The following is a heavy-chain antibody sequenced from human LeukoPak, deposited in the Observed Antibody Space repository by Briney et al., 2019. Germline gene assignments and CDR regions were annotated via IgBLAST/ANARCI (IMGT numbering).Heavy chain of an antibody. Sequence: SETLSLTCTVSGGSISSYYWSWIRQPPGKGLEWIGYIYCSGSVYYNPSLNSRVTLSMDPSKSQFSLKLTSVTAADTAVYYCASVGQWLIPWGQGTLVTVSS. CDR3: ASVGQWLIP. J-gene: IGHJ5*02. CDR1: GGSISSYY. CDR2: IYCSGSV. D-gene: IGHD6-19*01. V-gene: IGHV4-59*01.